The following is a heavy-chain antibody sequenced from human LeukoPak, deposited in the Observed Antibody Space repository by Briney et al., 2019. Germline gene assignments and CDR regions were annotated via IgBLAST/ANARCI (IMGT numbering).Heavy chain of an antibody. J-gene: IGHJ4*02. CDR2: MNPNSGNT. CDR3: ARAPDPLGYCSSTSCYEPDY. Sequence: VASVKVSCKASGYTFTSYDINWVRQATGQGLEWMGWMNPNSGNTGYAQKFQGRVTMTRNTSISTAYMELSSLRSEGTAVYYCARAPDPLGYCSSTSCYEPDYWGQGTLVTVSS. V-gene: IGHV1-8*01. D-gene: IGHD2-2*01. CDR1: GYTFTSYD.